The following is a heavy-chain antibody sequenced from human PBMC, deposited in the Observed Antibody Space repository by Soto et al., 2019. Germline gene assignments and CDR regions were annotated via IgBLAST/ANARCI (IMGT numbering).Heavy chain of an antibody. Sequence: QVTLKESGPVLVKPTETLTLRCTVSGLSITDSEMGVSWIRQPPGQPLEWLAHIDSRGEKDYRTFLKSRLAISKDTYKSQIVLTMTNMDPAHTATYYCARRHLAVAVSPWFDPWGKVIPATVSS. D-gene: IGHD6-19*01. CDR2: IDSRGEK. V-gene: IGHV2-26*01. CDR1: GLSITDSEMG. CDR3: ARRHLAVAVSPWFDP. J-gene: IGHJ5*02.